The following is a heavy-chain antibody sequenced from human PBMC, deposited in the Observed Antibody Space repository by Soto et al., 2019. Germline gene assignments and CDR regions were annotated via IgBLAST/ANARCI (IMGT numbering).Heavy chain of an antibody. Sequence: EVQLLESGGGLVQPGGSLRLSCAASGFTFSNYAMSWVRQAPGKGLEWISLISSSAYVTDYAGSLKGRFTVSRDNSKNTLFLQMNSLRAEDSAVYYCAREKDEDHRLWRYFDLLGRGTLVTVSS. V-gene: IGHV3-23*01. CDR2: ISSSAYVT. D-gene: IGHD3-10*01. J-gene: IGHJ2*01. CDR3: AREKDEDHRLWRYFDL. CDR1: GFTFSNYA.